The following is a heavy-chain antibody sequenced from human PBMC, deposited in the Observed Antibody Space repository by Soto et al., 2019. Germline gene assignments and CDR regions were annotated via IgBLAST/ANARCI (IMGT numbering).Heavy chain of an antibody. CDR3: ARNPQDTAMVLPFDY. CDR2: ISYDGSNK. V-gene: IGHV3-30-3*01. CDR1: GFTFSSYA. Sequence: QHGGSLRLSCAASGFTFSSYAMHWVRQAPGKGLEWVAVISYDGSNKYYADSVKGRFTISRDNSKNTLYLQMNSLRAEDTAVYYCARNPQDTAMVLPFDYWGQGTLVTVSS. J-gene: IGHJ4*02. D-gene: IGHD5-18*01.